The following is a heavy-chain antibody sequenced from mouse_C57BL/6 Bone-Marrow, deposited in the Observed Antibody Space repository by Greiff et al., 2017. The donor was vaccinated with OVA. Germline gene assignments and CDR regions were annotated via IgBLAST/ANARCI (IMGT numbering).Heavy chain of an antibody. CDR2: IDPSDSYT. CDR3: ARGRLRD. V-gene: IGHV1-50*01. Sequence: VQLQQPGAELVKPGASVKLSCKASGYTFTSYWMQWVKQRPGQGLEWIGEIDPSDSYTNSNQKFKGKATLTVDTASSTAYMQLSSLTSEDSAVYYCARGRLRDWGQGTTLTVSS. J-gene: IGHJ2*01. D-gene: IGHD2-2*01. CDR1: GYTFTSYW.